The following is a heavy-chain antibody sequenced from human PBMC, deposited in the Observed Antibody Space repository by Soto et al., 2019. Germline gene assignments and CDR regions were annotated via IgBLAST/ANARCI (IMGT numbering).Heavy chain of an antibody. D-gene: IGHD3-3*01. CDR3: AKDRRNNYDFWSGYYTGVREITGYFAY. V-gene: IGHV3-23*01. CDR1: GFTFSSYA. J-gene: IGHJ4*02. Sequence: GSLRLSCAASGFTFSSYAMSWVRQAPGKGLEWVSAISGSGGSTYYADSVKGRFTISRDNSKNTLYLQMNSLRAEDTAVYYCAKDRRNNYDFWSGYYTGVREITGYFAYWGQGSLVTVSS. CDR2: ISGSGGST.